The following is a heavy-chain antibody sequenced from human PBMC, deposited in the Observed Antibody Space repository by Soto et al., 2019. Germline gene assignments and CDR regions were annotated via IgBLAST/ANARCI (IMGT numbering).Heavy chain of an antibody. J-gene: IGHJ6*02. V-gene: IGHV3-30*18. CDR2: ISYDGSNK. CDR3: AKDEAAYDFWSGYSWPYYYYGMDV. D-gene: IGHD3-3*01. Sequence: GGSLRLSCAASGFTFSSYGMHWVRQAPGKGLEWVAVISYDGSNKYYADSVKGRFTISRDNSKNTLYLQMNSLRAEDAAVYYCAKDEAAYDFWSGYSWPYYYYGMDVWGQGTTVTVSS. CDR1: GFTFSSYG.